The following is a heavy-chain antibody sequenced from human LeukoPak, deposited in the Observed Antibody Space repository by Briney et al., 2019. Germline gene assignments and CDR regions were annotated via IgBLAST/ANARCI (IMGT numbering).Heavy chain of an antibody. CDR1: GGSITSDNYY. CDR3: ARAPPRPNYYDSSGYQYYFDY. Sequence: SETLSLTCTVSGGSITSDNYYWGWIRQPPGKGLEWIGSIYYSGNTYYNPSLKSRVTISVDTSKTQFSLKLSSVTAADTAVYYCARAPPRPNYYDSSGYQYYFDYWGQGTLVTVSS. CDR2: IYYSGNT. D-gene: IGHD3-22*01. V-gene: IGHV4-39*07. J-gene: IGHJ4*02.